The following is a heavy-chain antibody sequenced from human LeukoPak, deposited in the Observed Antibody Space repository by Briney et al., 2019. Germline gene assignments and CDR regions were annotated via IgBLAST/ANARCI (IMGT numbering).Heavy chain of an antibody. Sequence: PGGSLRLSCAASGFTFSSYNMNWVRQAPGKGLEWVSYISSSSSTIYYADSVKGRFTISRDNAKNSLYLQMNSLRAEDTAVYYCARDPLRFGNSWYGGYYFDYWGQGTLVTVSS. D-gene: IGHD6-13*01. CDR1: GFTFSSYN. CDR3: ARDPLRFGNSWYGGYYFDY. V-gene: IGHV3-48*01. J-gene: IGHJ4*02. CDR2: ISSSSSTI.